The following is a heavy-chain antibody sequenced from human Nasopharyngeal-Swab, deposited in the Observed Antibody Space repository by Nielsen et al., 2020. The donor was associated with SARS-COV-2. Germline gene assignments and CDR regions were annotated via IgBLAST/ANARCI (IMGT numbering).Heavy chain of an antibody. J-gene: IGHJ4*02. CDR3: AKDDDRSGYHFYY. Sequence: SCKASGGTFSSYAMSWVRQAPGKGLEWVSAISGSGGSTYYADSVKGRFTISRDNSKNTLYLQMNSLRAEEPAVYYCAKDDDRSGYHFYYWGQGTLVTVSS. CDR1: GGTFSSYA. CDR2: ISGSGGST. V-gene: IGHV3-23*01. D-gene: IGHD3-22*01.